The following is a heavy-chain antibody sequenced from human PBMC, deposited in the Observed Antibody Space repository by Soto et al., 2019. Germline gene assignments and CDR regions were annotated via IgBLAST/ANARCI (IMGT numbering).Heavy chain of an antibody. CDR3: ATLCPGCPTPSSVLDY. J-gene: IGHJ4*02. Sequence: SGESLKISCNCSGYSFTSYWISWVRQMPGKGLEWMGRIDPSDSYTNYSPSFQGHVTISADKSISTAYLQGSSLNASDTAMYYCATLCPGCPTPSSVLDYWGPGTPVPVSS. CDR2: IDPSDSYT. D-gene: IGHD3-10*02. CDR1: GYSFTSYW. V-gene: IGHV5-10-1*01.